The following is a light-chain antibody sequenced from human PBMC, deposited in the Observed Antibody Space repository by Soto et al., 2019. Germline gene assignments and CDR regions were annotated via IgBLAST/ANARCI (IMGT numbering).Light chain of an antibody. V-gene: IGLV1-44*01. CDR1: GSNIGGNT. CDR3: AAWDDSLNAVV. J-gene: IGLJ2*01. Sequence: QSVLTQPPSASGTPGQRVTISCSGRGSNIGGNTVNWYQQLPGTAPTVLIYSNNQRPSGVPARFSGAKSGISASLASSGLQSEDEADYDCAAWDDSLNAVVFGGVTKVTVL. CDR2: SNN.